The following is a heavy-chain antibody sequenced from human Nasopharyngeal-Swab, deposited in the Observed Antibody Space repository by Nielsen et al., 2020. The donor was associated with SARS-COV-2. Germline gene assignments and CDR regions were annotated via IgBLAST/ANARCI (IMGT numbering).Heavy chain of an antibody. J-gene: IGHJ4*02. CDR2: INTSGST. CDR1: GYTFTSYY. D-gene: IGHD3-3*01. Sequence: ASVKVSCKASGYTFTSYYMHWVRQAPGQGLEWMGIINTSGSTTYSEKFQGRVTMTSDTSTSTVYMELSSLRSEDTAVYYCARELSPYYDFWSGWLDYWGQGILVTVSS. V-gene: IGHV1-46*01. CDR3: ARELSPYYDFWSGWLDY.